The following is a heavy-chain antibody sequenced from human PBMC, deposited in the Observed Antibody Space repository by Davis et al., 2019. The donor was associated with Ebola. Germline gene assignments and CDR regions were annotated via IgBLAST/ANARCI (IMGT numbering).Heavy chain of an antibody. CDR2: IYYSGST. CDR1: GGSISSYY. Sequence: PSETLSLTCTVSGGSISSYYWSWIRQPPGKGLEWIGYIYYSGSTNYNPSLKSRVTISVDTSKNQFSLKLSSVTAADTAVYSCARVWRGRTNWFDPWGQGTLVTVSS. CDR3: ARVWRGRTNWFDP. J-gene: IGHJ5*02. V-gene: IGHV4-59*01. D-gene: IGHD3-10*01.